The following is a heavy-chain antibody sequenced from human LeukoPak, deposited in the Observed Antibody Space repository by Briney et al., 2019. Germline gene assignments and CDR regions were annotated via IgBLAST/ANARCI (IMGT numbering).Heavy chain of an antibody. Sequence: GGSLRLSCAASGFTFSGSAIHWVRQSSGKGLEWVSAIRGTDDSTYYADSVKGRFTISRDNAKNTLYLQMNSLRAEDTAIYYCARDIAAAVDYWGQGTLVTVSS. J-gene: IGHJ4*02. D-gene: IGHD6-13*01. CDR2: IRGTDDST. V-gene: IGHV3-23*01. CDR1: GFTFSGSA. CDR3: ARDIAAAVDY.